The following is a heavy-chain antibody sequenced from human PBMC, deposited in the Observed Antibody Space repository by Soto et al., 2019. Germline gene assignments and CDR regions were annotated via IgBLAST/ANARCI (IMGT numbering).Heavy chain of an antibody. J-gene: IGHJ6*03. CDR2: ISYDGSNK. CDR3: AKDLADSSYYQYMDV. CDR1: GLTFSSYG. D-gene: IGHD6-13*01. V-gene: IGHV3-30*18. Sequence: GGSLRLSCAASGLTFSSYGMHWVRQAPGKGLEWVAVISYDGSNKYYADSVKGRFTISRDNSKNTLYLQMNSLRAEDTAVYYCAKDLADSSYYQYMDVWGKGTTVTVSS.